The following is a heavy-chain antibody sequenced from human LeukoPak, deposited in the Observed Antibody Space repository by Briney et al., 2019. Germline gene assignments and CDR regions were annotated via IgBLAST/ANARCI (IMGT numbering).Heavy chain of an antibody. D-gene: IGHD1-26*01. CDR3: ARGIVGDSVAFDV. Sequence: GASVKVSCKASGYSFTRYNMHWVRQAPGQGLEWMGLINPGGGSTSYARKFQGRVTMTRDTSTSTVYMELSSLRSDDTAVFFCARGIVGDSVAFDVWGQGTMVTVS. V-gene: IGHV1-46*01. CDR2: INPGGGST. CDR1: GYSFTRYN. J-gene: IGHJ3*01.